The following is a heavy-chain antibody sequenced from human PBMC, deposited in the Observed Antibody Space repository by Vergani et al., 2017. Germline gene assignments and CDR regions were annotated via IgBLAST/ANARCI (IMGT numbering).Heavy chain of an antibody. D-gene: IGHD3-10*01. CDR3: ARHRGSGGFFPSAYFYGMDV. CDR2: IHHSGDT. J-gene: IGHJ6*02. CDR1: DSSIMTNPY. Sequence: QVQLQESGPGLVKPSETLTLTCDVSDSSIMTNPYWGWFRQSPGKGLEWIGCIHHSGDTHYNSSLKSRVSISIVSSSKFSLSRTSVTAADTAIYSCARHRGSGGFFPSAYFYGMDVWGQGTTVTVSS. V-gene: IGHV4-38-2*01.